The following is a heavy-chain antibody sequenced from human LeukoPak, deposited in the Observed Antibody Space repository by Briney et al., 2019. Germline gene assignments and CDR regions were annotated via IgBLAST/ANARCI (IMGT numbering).Heavy chain of an antibody. CDR2: IYYSGST. D-gene: IGHD2-2*01. V-gene: IGHV4-59*01. J-gene: IGHJ6*02. CDR3: ARAPRRDVVVPADIYYYGMDV. Sequence: NASETLSLTCTVSGGSISSYYWSWIRQPPGKGLEWIGYIYYSGSTNYNPSLKSRVTISVDTSENRFSLKLSSVTAADTAVYYCARAPRRDVVVPADIYYYGMDVWGQGTTVTVSS. CDR1: GGSISSYY.